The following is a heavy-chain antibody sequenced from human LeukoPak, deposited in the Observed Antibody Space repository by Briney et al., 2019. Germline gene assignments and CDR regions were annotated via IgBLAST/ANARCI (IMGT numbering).Heavy chain of an antibody. CDR1: GYTFTGYY. CDR2: FDPEDGET. D-gene: IGHD1-26*01. J-gene: IGHJ4*02. CDR3: ATTKQHSGSFYYFDY. Sequence: GASVKVSCKASGYTFTGYYMHWVRQAPGKGLEWMGGFDPEDGETIYAQKFQGRVTMTEDTSTDTAYMELSSLRSEDTAVYYCATTKQHSGSFYYFDYWGQGTLVTVSS. V-gene: IGHV1-24*01.